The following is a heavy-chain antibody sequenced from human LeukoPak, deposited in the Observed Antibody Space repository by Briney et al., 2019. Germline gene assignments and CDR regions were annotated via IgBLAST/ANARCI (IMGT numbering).Heavy chain of an antibody. CDR3: ARGGGLVPGTWFDP. CDR2: ISAYNGNT. V-gene: IGHV1-18*01. CDR1: GYTFTNYG. D-gene: IGHD6-19*01. J-gene: IGHJ5*02. Sequence: ASVKVSCKASGYTFTNYGISWVRQAPGQGLEWMGWISAYNGNTNYAQELQGRVTMTKDTSTSTAYLELRSLRSDDTAVYYCARGGGLVPGTWFDPWGQGTLVTVSS.